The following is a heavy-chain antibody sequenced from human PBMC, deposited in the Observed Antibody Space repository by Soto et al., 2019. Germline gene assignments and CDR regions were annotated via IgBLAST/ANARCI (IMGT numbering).Heavy chain of an antibody. Sequence: QVQLVQSGAEVKKPGASAKVSCKASGYTFTSYDINWVRQATGQGLEWMGWMNCDSGNTGFAPNFQGRVSMTRDSSSNTAYMELSSLRSDDTAIYYCARGETFDPWGQGTLVTVSS. V-gene: IGHV1-8*01. CDR3: ARGETFDP. CDR1: GYTFTSYD. CDR2: MNCDSGNT. J-gene: IGHJ5*02.